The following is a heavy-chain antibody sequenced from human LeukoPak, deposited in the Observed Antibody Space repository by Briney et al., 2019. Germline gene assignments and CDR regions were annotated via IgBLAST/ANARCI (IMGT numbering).Heavy chain of an antibody. J-gene: IGHJ4*02. V-gene: IGHV3-30*02. D-gene: IGHD3-22*01. CDR2: VRYDGTNK. CDR3: ARADSSGYYHPIN. CDR1: GFTFSSYG. Sequence: GGSLRLSCAASGFTFSSYGMFWVRQAPGKGLEWVAFVRYDGTNKYYADSVKGRFTISRDNSKNTLYLQMNSLRAEDTAVYYCARADSSGYYHPINWGQGTLVTVSS.